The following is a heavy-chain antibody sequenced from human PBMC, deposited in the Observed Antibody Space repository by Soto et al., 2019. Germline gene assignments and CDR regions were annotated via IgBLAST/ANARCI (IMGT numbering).Heavy chain of an antibody. CDR1: GDSVSSNSAA. J-gene: IGHJ6*04. CDR3: ARDPGEWLVAGINHHYYYGMDV. V-gene: IGHV6-1*01. Sequence: PSQTLSLTCAISGDSVSSNSAAWNWIRQSPSRGLEWLGRTYYRSKWYNDYAVSVKSRITINPDTSKNQFSLQLNSVTPEDTAVYYCARDPGEWLVAGINHHYYYGMDVWGAGTTVTVSS. CDR2: TYYRSKWYN. D-gene: IGHD6-19*01.